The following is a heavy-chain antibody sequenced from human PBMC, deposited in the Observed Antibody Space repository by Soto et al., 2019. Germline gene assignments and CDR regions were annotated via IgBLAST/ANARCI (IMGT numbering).Heavy chain of an antibody. V-gene: IGHV3-21*01. D-gene: IGHD1-26*01. CDR3: ARDGGGRYFAAFDV. J-gene: IGHJ3*01. CDR2: ISGTSSYI. Sequence: TGGSLRLSCAASGFTFSSYNMIWVRQAPGKGLEWVSSISGTSSYIYYADSVKGRFTMSRDNARNSLYLQMRSLRAEDTAVYYCARDGGGRYFAAFDVWGQGTMVTVSS. CDR1: GFTFSSYN.